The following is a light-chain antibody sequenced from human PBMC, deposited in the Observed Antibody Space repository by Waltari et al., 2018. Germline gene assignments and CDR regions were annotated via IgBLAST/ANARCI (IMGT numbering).Light chain of an antibody. V-gene: IGLV2-14*03. CDR1: TIDIGSYNY. CDR2: DVN. Sequence: QSALTQPASVSGSPGQSITISCSGSTIDIGSYNYVSWYQQHPGKAPKLIIFDVNRLPSGVSNRFSGSKSGLTASLTISGLQAEDEAEYYCSSYTCSSALVVFGGGTKLSVL. J-gene: IGLJ2*01. CDR3: SSYTCSSALVV.